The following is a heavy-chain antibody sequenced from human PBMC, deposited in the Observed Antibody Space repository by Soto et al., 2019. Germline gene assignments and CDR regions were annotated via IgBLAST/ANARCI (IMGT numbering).Heavy chain of an antibody. Sequence: PSETLSLTCTVSGGSISSYYWSWIRQPPGKGLEWIGYIYYSGSTNYNPSLKSRVTISVDTSKNQFSLKLRSVTAADTAVYYCASLGYCSGGSCWGPNWFDPWGQGTLVTVS. D-gene: IGHD2-15*01. J-gene: IGHJ5*02. CDR2: IYYSGST. CDR3: ASLGYCSGGSCWGPNWFDP. V-gene: IGHV4-59*08. CDR1: GGSISSYY.